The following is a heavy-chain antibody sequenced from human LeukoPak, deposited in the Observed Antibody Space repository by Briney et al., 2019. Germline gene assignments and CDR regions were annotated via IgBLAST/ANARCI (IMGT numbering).Heavy chain of an antibody. CDR3: ARDQVVVVPAAMNWFDP. V-gene: IGHV1-2*02. D-gene: IGHD2-2*01. CDR2: INPNSGGT. J-gene: IGHJ5*02. CDR1: GYTFTRYY. Sequence: GASVKVSCKASGYTFTRYYMHWVRQAPGQGLEWMGWINPNSGGTNYAQKFQGRVTMTRDTSISTAYMELSRLRSDDTAVYYCARDQVVVVPAAMNWFDPWGQGTLVTVSS.